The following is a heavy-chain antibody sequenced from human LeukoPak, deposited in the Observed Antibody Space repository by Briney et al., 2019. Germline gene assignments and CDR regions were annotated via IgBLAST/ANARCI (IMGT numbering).Heavy chain of an antibody. CDR2: IYHSGST. J-gene: IGHJ6*03. D-gene: IGHD5-12*01. V-gene: IGHV4-30-2*01. CDR1: GGSISSGGYY. CDR3: ARAAGGYSGYADRYYYYYMDV. Sequence: PSQTLSLTCTVSGGSISSGGYYWSWIRQPPGKGLEWIGYIYHSGSTYYNPSLKSRVTTSVDRSKNQFSLKLSSVTAADTAVYYCARAAGGYSGYADRYYYYYMDVWGKGTTVTVSS.